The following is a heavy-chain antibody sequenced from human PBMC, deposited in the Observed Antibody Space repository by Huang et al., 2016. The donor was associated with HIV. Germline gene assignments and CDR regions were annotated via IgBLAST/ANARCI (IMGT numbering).Heavy chain of an antibody. Sequence: EVQLVQSGAEVNTPGESLKISCKGVGYRFISNWVGWVRQMPGKGLEWLGMIYPGDSDTRNSPVLQGQITISADKSMNTAYLQWSSLKASDTAMYYCARLIGSPSFYYGLDVWGQGTTVTVSS. CDR2: IYPGDSDT. J-gene: IGHJ6*02. D-gene: IGHD3-10*01. CDR1: GYRFISNW. CDR3: ARLIGSPSFYYGLDV. V-gene: IGHV5-51*01.